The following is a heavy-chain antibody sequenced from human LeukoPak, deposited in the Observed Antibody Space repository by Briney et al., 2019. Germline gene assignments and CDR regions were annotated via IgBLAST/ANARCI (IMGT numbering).Heavy chain of an antibody. V-gene: IGHV1-69*04. CDR1: GGTFSSYA. CDR3: ARDQKPDIVVVPAARPHWFDP. CDR2: IIPIFGIA. Sequence: SVKVSCKASGGTFSSYAISWVRQAPGQGLEWMGRIIPIFGIATYAQKFQGRVTITADKSTGTAYMELSSLRSEDTAVYYCARDQKPDIVVVPAARPHWFDPWGQGTLVTVSS. J-gene: IGHJ5*02. D-gene: IGHD2-2*01.